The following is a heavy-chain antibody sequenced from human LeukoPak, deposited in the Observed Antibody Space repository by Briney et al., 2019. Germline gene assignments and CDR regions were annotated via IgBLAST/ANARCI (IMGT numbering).Heavy chain of an antibody. D-gene: IGHD4-17*01. V-gene: IGHV4-34*01. CDR2: INHSGST. CDR3: ARTVTRIRFGAFDI. J-gene: IGHJ3*02. CDR1: GGSFSGYY. Sequence: PSETLSLTCAVYGGSFSGYYWSWIRQPPGKGLEWIGEINHSGSTNYNPSLKSRVTISVDTSKNQFSLKLSSVTAADTAVYYCARTVTRIRFGAFDIWGQGTMVTVSS.